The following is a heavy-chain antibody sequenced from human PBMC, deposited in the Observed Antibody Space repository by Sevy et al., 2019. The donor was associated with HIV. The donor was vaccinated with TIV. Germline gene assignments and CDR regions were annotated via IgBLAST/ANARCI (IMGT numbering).Heavy chain of an antibody. D-gene: IGHD3-22*01. Sequence: GGSLRLSCAASGFTFSYYNINWVRQAPGKGLEWVSSISSGSSYVYHADSVKGRFTISRDNAKNSLYLQMNSLRTEDTAVYYCASPLHYYDSPSAYWGQGTQVTVSS. J-gene: IGHJ4*02. CDR3: ASPLHYYDSPSAY. CDR1: GFTFSYYN. CDR2: ISSGSSYV. V-gene: IGHV3-21*01.